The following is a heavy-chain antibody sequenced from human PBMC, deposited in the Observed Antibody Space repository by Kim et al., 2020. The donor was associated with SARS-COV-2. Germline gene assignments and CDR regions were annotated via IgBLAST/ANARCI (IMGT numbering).Heavy chain of an antibody. Sequence: GGSLRLSCAASGFSFSNAWMSWVRQAPGRGLEWVGRIKTKADGGTKDYAAPVKGRFDISRDDLKKTIFLQMNSLKPEDTAVYYCTTEVVGIHQRLSAHVWGQGTTVTVSS. CDR1: GFSFSNAW. CDR3: TTEVVGIHQRLSAHV. D-gene: IGHD2-15*01. J-gene: IGHJ6*02. V-gene: IGHV3-15*01. CDR2: IKTKADGGTK.